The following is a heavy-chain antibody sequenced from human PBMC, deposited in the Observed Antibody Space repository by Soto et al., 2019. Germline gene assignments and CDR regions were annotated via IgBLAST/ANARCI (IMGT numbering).Heavy chain of an antibody. CDR3: AKHLSGSYYYYYAMDV. V-gene: IGHV3-23*01. D-gene: IGHD3-10*01. CDR2: ISNSDGGT. Sequence: EVRLLESGGGLVQPGGSLRLSCAASGFTFTSYAVSWVRQAPGKGLEWVSVISNSDGGTYYADSVKGRFTISRDNSKNTLNLQMNSLRAEDTAVYYCAKHLSGSYYYYYAMDVWGQGTTVTVS. J-gene: IGHJ6*02. CDR1: GFTFTSYA.